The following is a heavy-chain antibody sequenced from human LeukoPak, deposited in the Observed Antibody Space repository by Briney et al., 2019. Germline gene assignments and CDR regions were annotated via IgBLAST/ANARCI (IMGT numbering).Heavy chain of an antibody. CDR1: GFTFSSHA. CDR3: AKFRDSGSPRGGFDP. Sequence: GGSLRLSCAASGFTFSSHAMCWVRQAPGKGLDWVSAISGSGGTTYYADSVKGRLTISRDNSKHTVYLEMNSLRAEDTAVYYCAKFRDSGSPRGGFDPWGQGTLVTVSS. J-gene: IGHJ5*02. CDR2: ISGSGGTT. V-gene: IGHV3-23*01. D-gene: IGHD1-26*01.